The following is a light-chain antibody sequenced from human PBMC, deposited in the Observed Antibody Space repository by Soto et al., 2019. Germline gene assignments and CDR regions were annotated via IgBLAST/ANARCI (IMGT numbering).Light chain of an antibody. CDR3: CTYAGDTTWV. CDR1: SSDVGSYNL. CDR2: EGG. V-gene: IGLV2-23*01. J-gene: IGLJ3*02. Sequence: QSALTQPASVSGSPGQSITISCTGTSSDVGSYNLVSWYQQHPGKAPKLMIYEGGKRPSGVSDRFSGSKSGNTASLTISGLQAEDEADYYCCTYAGDTTWVFGGGTKLTVL.